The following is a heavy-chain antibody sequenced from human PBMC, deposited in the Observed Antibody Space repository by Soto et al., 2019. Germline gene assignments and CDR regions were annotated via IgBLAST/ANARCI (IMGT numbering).Heavy chain of an antibody. J-gene: IGHJ4*02. CDR1: GGSVSNSNYY. V-gene: IGHV4-39*01. D-gene: IGHD2-8*01. CDR2: VYYRGRS. Sequence: XGTLSLTCTVSGGSVSNSNYYWGWIRQSPGKGLEWIGSVYYRGRSYSKSSVKSRVTISVDTSKNQFSLNLNSVTASDTAVYYCVSQRTSVLTQAYFDYWGPGALVTVS. CDR3: VSQRTSVLTQAYFDY.